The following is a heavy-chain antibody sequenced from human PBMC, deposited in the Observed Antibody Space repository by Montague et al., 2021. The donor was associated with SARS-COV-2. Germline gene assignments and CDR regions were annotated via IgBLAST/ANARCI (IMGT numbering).Heavy chain of an antibody. J-gene: IGHJ4*02. CDR2: IRGPGGTT. CDR1: GFTFSSHA. D-gene: IGHD3-10*01. Sequence: SLRLSCAASGFTFSSHAMAWVRQAPGKGLEWVAGIRGPGGTTFYLDSVRGRFTISRDNSKNTLYLQLQSLRADDTAIYYCEAIYYYGSGAVDDYWGQGTLVTVSS. V-gene: IGHV3-23*01. CDR3: EAIYYYGSGAVDDY.